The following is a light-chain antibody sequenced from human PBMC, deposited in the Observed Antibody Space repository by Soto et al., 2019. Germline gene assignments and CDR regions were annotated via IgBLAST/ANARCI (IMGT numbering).Light chain of an antibody. CDR3: MQATQWPYT. CDR1: QGLRHSDGNIY. J-gene: IGKJ2*01. V-gene: IGKV2-30*02. Sequence: DVVMTQSPLSLPVSLGQPASISCRSSQGLRHSDGNIYLNWFQQRPGQSPRRLIYKISNRDSGVPDRFSGSGSGTDFTLRISRVEAEDVGFYFCMQATQWPYTFGQGTNLEIK. CDR2: KIS.